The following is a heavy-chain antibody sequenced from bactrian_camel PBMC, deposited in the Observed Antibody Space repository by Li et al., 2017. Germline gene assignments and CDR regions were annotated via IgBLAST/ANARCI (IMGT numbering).Heavy chain of an antibody. V-gene: IGHV3-2*01. Sequence: VQLVESGGGLVQPGGSLRLSCTASGGTLSNYYMKWVRQAPGKGLEWVSGIYPSGSTTYYADSVKGRFTISRDNAENTLYLQMNGLKPEDTAMYYSAAGRGRSDCSRLEGVGYWGQGTQVTVS. J-gene: IGHJ4*01. CDR1: GGTLSNYY. CDR2: IYPSGSTT. CDR3: AAGRGRSDCSRLEGVGY. D-gene: IGHD3*01.